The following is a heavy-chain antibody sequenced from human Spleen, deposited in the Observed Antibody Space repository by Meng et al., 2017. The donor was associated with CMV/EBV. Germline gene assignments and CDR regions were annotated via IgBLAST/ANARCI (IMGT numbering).Heavy chain of an antibody. CDR3: ARGDSSPNWFDS. CDR2: IFSAGST. Sequence: GESLKISCAASGFTFRNYAMSWVRQAPGKGLEWVSVIFSAGSTYYADSVKGRFTISRDNSQNTLYLQMNRLRAEDTAVYYCARGDSSPNWFDSWGQGTLVTVSS. V-gene: IGHV3-53*01. J-gene: IGHJ5*01. D-gene: IGHD3-22*01. CDR1: GFTFRNYA.